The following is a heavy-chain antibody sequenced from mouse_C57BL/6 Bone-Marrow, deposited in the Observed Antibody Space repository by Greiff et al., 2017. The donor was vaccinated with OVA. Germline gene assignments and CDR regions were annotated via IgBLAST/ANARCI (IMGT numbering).Heavy chain of an antibody. CDR3: ARLTTTVVAKGDY. D-gene: IGHD1-1*01. V-gene: IGHV1-81*01. Sequence: VQLQQSGAELARPGASVKLSCKASGYTFTSYGISWVKQRTGQGLEWIGESYPRSGNTYYNEKFKGKATLTADKSSSTAYMELRSLTSEDSAVYFCARLTTTVVAKGDYWGQGTTLTVSS. J-gene: IGHJ2*01. CDR1: GYTFTSYG. CDR2: SYPRSGNT.